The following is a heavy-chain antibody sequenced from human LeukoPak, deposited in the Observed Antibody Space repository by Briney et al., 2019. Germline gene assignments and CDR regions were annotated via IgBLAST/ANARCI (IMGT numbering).Heavy chain of an antibody. CDR2: IYPGDSDT. CDR3: ARQAPYCSGGSCYEDY. D-gene: IGHD2-15*01. J-gene: IGHJ4*02. V-gene: IGHV5-51*01. CDR1: GYSFTSYW. Sequence: GKSLKISCKGSGYSFTSYWIGWVRQMPGKGLEWMGIIYPGDSDTRYSPSFQGQVTISADKSISTAYLQWSSLKASDTAMYYCARQAPYCSGGSCYEDYWGQGTLVTVSS.